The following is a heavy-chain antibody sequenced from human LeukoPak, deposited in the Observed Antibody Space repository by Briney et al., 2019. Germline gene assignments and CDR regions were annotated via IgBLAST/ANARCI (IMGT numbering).Heavy chain of an antibody. Sequence: GASVKVSCKASGYTFASYDINWVRQATGQGIELVGWMNPNSCNTGYAQKFHGRVTLTKNTSIRTAYMERSSLRSEDRAIYYCARGRTSGTYNWFDPWGQGTLVTVSS. V-gene: IGHV1-8*01. CDR3: ARGRTSGTYNWFDP. CDR2: MNPNSCNT. D-gene: IGHD3-10*01. CDR1: GYTFASYD. J-gene: IGHJ5*02.